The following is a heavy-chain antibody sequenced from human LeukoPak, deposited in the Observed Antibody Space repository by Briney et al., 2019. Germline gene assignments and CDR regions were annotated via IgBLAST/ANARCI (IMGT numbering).Heavy chain of an antibody. CDR3: ARDTLGEGEDANYAVYYFDY. J-gene: IGHJ4*02. D-gene: IGHD4/OR15-4a*01. CDR1: GFRFNTYW. Sequence: SGGSLRLSCAASGFRFNTYWMSWVRQAPGKGLEWVANIKQDGNEKYYADSVKGRFTISRDNGKNSLDLQVNSLRADDTAVYYCARDTLGEGEDANYAVYYFDYWGQGTVVTVSS. V-gene: IGHV3-7*01. CDR2: IKQDGNEK.